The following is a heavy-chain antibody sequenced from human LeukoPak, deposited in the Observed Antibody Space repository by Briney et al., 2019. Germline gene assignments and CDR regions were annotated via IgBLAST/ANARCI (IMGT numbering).Heavy chain of an antibody. D-gene: IGHD6-13*01. J-gene: IGHJ4*02. CDR2: ISGSGGST. CDR1: GFPFSSYA. V-gene: IGHV3-23*01. Sequence: GGSLRLSCAPSGFPFSSYAMNWVRQAPGKGLEWVSVISGSGGSTYYVDSVKGRFTISRDNSKNTLYLQMNSLRAEDTAVYYCACTSSHRIAAGGDYWGQGTLVTVSS. CDR3: ACTSSHRIAAGGDY.